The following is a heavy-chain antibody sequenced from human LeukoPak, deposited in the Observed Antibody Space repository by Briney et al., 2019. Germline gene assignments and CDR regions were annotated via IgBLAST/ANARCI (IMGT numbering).Heavy chain of an antibody. CDR3: ATERASSKFWSGYWPPGY. J-gene: IGHJ4*02. Sequence: ASVKVSCKVSGYTLTELSMHWVRQAPGKGLDWMGGFDPEDGETIYAQKFQGRVTMTEDTSTDTAYMELSSLRSEDTAVYYCATERASSKFWSGYWPPGYWGQGTLVTVSS. D-gene: IGHD3-3*01. CDR1: GYTLTELS. V-gene: IGHV1-24*01. CDR2: FDPEDGET.